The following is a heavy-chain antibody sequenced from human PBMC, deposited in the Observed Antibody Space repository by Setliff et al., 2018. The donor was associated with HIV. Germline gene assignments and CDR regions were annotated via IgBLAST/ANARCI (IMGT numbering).Heavy chain of an antibody. Sequence: SETLSLTCTVSGGSITSSTYYWDWIRQPPGKGLEWIGSIFYSGSTYYNPSVKSRVTISIDTSKNQFSLRLSSVTAGDSALYYCARRRGQKATGWYYFDFWGQGALVTVSS. CDR2: IFYSGST. CDR3: ARRRGQKATGWYYFDF. V-gene: IGHV4-39*01. D-gene: IGHD6-19*01. J-gene: IGHJ4*02. CDR1: GGSITSSTYY.